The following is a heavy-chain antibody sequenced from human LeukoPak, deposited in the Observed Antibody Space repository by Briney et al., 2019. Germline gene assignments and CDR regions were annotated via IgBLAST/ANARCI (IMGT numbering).Heavy chain of an antibody. D-gene: IGHD2-15*01. Sequence: SETLSLTCAVSGYSISSGYYWGWIRQPPGKGLEWIGNIFHSGGNSYNPSLMGRVTTSVDTSKNRLSLRLTSVTAADTAVYYCARRDCSGASCYLHYWGQGTLVTVSS. CDR1: GYSISSGYY. CDR3: ARRDCSGASCYLHY. J-gene: IGHJ4*02. V-gene: IGHV4-38-2*01. CDR2: IFHSGGN.